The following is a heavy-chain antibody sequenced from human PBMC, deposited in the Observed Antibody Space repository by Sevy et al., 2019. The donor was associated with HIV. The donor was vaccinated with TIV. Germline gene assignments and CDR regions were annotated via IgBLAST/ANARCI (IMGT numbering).Heavy chain of an antibody. J-gene: IGHJ4*02. D-gene: IGHD3-9*01. Sequence: GGSLRLSCAASGFTLSIYWMHWVRQVPGKGLVWVSHINSDGKIKRYADSVEGRFTISRDNAEKTVYLQMNSLRADDTAVYYCVRGSTGTFRHWGQGTLVTVSS. CDR1: GFTLSIYW. V-gene: IGHV3-74*01. CDR2: INSDGKIK. CDR3: VRGSTGTFRH.